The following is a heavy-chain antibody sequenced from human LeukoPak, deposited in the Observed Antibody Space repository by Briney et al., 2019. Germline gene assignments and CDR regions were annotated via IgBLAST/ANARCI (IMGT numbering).Heavy chain of an antibody. CDR3: ARDLDILTGYRTTNYGMDI. D-gene: IGHD3-9*01. CDR1: GFTFSSYA. V-gene: IGHV3-74*01. Sequence: PGGSLRLSCTAYGFTFSSYAMSWVRQAPGKGLVWLSRINSDGSSTSYADSVKGRFTISRDNSKSTLYLQMNSLRAEDTAVYYCARDLDILTGYRTTNYGMDIWGQGTTVTVSS. J-gene: IGHJ6*02. CDR2: INSDGSST.